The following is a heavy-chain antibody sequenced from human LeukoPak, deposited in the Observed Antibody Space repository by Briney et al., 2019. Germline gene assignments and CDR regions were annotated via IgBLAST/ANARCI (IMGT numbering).Heavy chain of an antibody. D-gene: IGHD2-15*01. J-gene: IGHJ3*02. CDR3: AVVVVAATAFDI. Sequence: GGSLRLSCAASGFTFSSYWMHWVRQAPGKGLVWVSRINSDGSSTSYADSVKGRFTISRGNAKNTLYLQMNSLRAEDTAVYYCAVVVVAATAFDIWGQGTMVTVSS. CDR2: INSDGSST. CDR1: GFTFSSYW. V-gene: IGHV3-74*01.